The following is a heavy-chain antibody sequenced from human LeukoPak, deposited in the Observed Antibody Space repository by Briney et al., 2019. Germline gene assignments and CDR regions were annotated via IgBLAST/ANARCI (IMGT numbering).Heavy chain of an antibody. V-gene: IGHV1-18*01. D-gene: IGHD3-16*02. J-gene: IGHJ4*02. CDR3: ARDRRRYTTTSYGYTY. CDR2: VSTYDGSR. Sequence: ASVKVSCKPSGYTFTNYGISWVRQAPGERPEWMGWVSTYDGSRNYAQKFQGRVSMTVDTTTGTAYMELRSLTSDDTAIYYCARDRRRYTTTSYGYTYWGQGSLVTVSS. CDR1: GYTFTNYG.